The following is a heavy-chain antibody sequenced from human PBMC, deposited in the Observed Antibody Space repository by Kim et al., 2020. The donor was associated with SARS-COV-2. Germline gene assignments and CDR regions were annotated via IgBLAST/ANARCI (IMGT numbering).Heavy chain of an antibody. Sequence: GSTNYNPSLKSRVTISVDTSKNQFSLKLSSVTAADTAVYYCARVLGAMDVWGKGTTVTVSS. CDR2: GST. V-gene: IGHV4-59*01. CDR3: ARVLGAMDV. J-gene: IGHJ6*03.